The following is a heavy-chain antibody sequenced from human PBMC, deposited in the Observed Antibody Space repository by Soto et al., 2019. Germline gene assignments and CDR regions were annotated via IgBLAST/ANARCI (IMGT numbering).Heavy chain of an antibody. D-gene: IGHD3-16*01. CDR1: GFIFSDFQ. CDR2: ITGTSAFT. J-gene: IGHJ4*02. CDR3: ARDNLAFQGAFDL. V-gene: IGHV3-21*02. Sequence: VQLVQSGGGPVKPGGSLRLSCAASGFIFSDFQLNWVRQAPGRGLEWLSSITGTSAFTHYADSIEGRFTISRDKPNNLLLLQMDNLRPEDTAVYYCARDNLAFQGAFDLWGQGTLVTVSS.